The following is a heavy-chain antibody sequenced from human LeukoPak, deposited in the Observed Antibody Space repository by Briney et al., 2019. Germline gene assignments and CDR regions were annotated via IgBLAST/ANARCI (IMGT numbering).Heavy chain of an antibody. CDR3: AKDYGDYEESAFDI. D-gene: IGHD4-17*01. V-gene: IGHV3-33*06. Sequence: GGSLRLSCAASGFTFSSYGMHWVRQAPGKGLEWVAVIWYDGSNKYYADPVKGRFTISRDNSKNTLYLQMNSLRAEDTAVYYCAKDYGDYEESAFDIWGQGTMVTVSS. CDR1: GFTFSSYG. CDR2: IWYDGSNK. J-gene: IGHJ3*02.